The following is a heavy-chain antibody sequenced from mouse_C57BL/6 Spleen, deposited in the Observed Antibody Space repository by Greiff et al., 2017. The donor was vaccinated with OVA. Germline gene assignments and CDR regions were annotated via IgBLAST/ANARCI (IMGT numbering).Heavy chain of an antibody. D-gene: IGHD4-1*01. CDR3: ARGLDWVDY. Sequence: DVKLVESGPELVKPGASVKIPCKASGYTFTDYNMDWVKQSHGKSLEWIGDINPNNGGTIYNQKFKGKATLTVDKSSSTAYMELRSLTSEDTAVYYCARGLDWVDYWGQGTTLTVSS. J-gene: IGHJ2*01. CDR1: GYTFTDYN. V-gene: IGHV1-18*01. CDR2: INPNNGGT.